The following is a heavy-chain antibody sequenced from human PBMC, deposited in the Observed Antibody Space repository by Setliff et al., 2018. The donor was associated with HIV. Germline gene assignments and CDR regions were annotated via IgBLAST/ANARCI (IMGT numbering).Heavy chain of an antibody. V-gene: IGHV3-7*01. CDR3: TKDHLSGWASDC. D-gene: IGHD6-19*01. CDR2: IKQDGSEE. Sequence: PGGSLRLSCEASGFNFATAWMNWVRRAPGKGLEWVAKIKQDGSEEYYVDSVKGRFTISRDNAKNSVYLQMNSLRVEDTAMYYCTKDHLSGWASDCWGQGTLVTVSS. J-gene: IGHJ4*02. CDR1: GFNFATAW.